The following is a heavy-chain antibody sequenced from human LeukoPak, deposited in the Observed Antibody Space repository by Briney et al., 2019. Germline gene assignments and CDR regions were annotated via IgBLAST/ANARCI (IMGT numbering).Heavy chain of an antibody. J-gene: IGHJ6*04. V-gene: IGHV4-59*02. CDR3: ARGPDYGDHQRPDYYYFGMDV. CDR2: IFYSGST. Sequence: PSETLSLTCTVSGDSVSTYYWTWIRQPPGKGLEWIGYIFYSGSTTFNPSLKSRVTMSVYTAKNQFSLKLSSVTAADTAVYHCARGPDYGDHQRPDYYYFGMDVWGKGTTVTVSS. CDR1: GDSVSTYY. D-gene: IGHD4-17*01.